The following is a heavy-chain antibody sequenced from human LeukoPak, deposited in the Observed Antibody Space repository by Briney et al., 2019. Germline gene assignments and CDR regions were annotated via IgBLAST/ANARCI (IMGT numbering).Heavy chain of an antibody. V-gene: IGHV3-30*04. Sequence: PGRSLRLSCAASGFTYTKHAMHWVRQAPGKGLEWVAVISYDGSNKKYADSVKGRFTISRDNSKNTLYLQMNSLRAEDTAVYYCARGGYYDYVWGSYGGDWGQGTLVTVSS. J-gene: IGHJ4*02. D-gene: IGHD3-16*01. CDR3: ARGGYYDYVWGSYGGD. CDR2: ISYDGSNK. CDR1: GFTYTKHA.